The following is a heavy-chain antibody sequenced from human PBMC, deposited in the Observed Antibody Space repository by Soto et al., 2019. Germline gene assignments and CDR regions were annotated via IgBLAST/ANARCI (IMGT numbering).Heavy chain of an antibody. J-gene: IGHJ6*02. Sequence: HPGGSLRLSCAASGFTFSSYGMHWVRQAPGKGLEWVAVISYDGSNKYYADSVKGRFTISRDNSKNTLYLQMNSLRAEDTAVYYCAKALSGYSYGFFGMDVWGQGTTVTVSS. CDR2: ISYDGSNK. CDR1: GFTFSSYG. V-gene: IGHV3-30*18. D-gene: IGHD5-18*01. CDR3: AKALSGYSYGFFGMDV.